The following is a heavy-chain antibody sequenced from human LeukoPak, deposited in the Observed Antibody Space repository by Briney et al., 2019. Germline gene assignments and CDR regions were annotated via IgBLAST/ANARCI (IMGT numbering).Heavy chain of an antibody. CDR1: GGSISSGGYY. J-gene: IGHJ6*02. CDR2: FYYSGGT. V-gene: IGHV4-31*03. D-gene: IGHD6-6*01. CDR3: ARGRIAARQIFTYYYYGMDV. Sequence: EASETLSLTCTVSGGSISSGGYYWSWIRQHPGKGLEWIGYFYYSGGTYCNPSLKSRVTISVDTSKNQFSLKLSSVTAADTAVYYCARGRIAARQIFTYYYYGMDVWGQGTTVTVSS.